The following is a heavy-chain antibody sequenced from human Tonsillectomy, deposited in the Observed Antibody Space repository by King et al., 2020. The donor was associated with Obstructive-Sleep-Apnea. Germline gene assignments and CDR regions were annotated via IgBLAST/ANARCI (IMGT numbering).Heavy chain of an antibody. CDR3: ARIREWEVYGDYASVYFDY. V-gene: IGHV2-26*01. J-gene: IGHJ4*02. D-gene: IGHD4-17*01. Sequence: VTLKESGPVLVKPTETLTLTCTVSGFSLSNARMGVSWIRQPPGKALEWLAHIFSNDEKSYSTSLKSRLTISKDTSKSQVVLTMTNMDPVDTATYYCARIREWEVYGDYASVYFDYWGQGTLVTVSS. CDR2: IFSNDEK. CDR1: GFSLSNARMG.